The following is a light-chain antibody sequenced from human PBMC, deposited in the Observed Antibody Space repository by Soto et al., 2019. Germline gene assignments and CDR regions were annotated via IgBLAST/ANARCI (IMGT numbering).Light chain of an antibody. Sequence: QSVLTQPPSASGTPGQRVTISCSGSSSNIGSNHVYWYQQFPGTAPKLLMYRSDQRPTGVPDRFSGSKSGTSASLAISGLRSDDEADYYCSARDDSLSGVVFGGGTKPTVL. CDR2: RSD. J-gene: IGLJ2*01. V-gene: IGLV1-47*01. CDR3: SARDDSLSGVV. CDR1: SSNIGSNH.